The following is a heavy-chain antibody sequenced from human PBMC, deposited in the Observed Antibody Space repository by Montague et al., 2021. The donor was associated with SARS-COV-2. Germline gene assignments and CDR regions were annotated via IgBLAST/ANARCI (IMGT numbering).Heavy chain of an antibody. CDR3: VSGRDGPHSHFHF. Sequence: SETLSLTCTVSGVSINEYFWTWIRQTPVKGLEWIGYIFFNRGPIHNASLKNRVTISLDTSKSQVSLRLTSVTAADTAVYFCVSGRDGPHSHFHFWGQGALVTVSS. CDR1: GVSINEYF. V-gene: IGHV4-59*01. D-gene: IGHD2-21*02. J-gene: IGHJ1*01. CDR2: IFFNRGP.